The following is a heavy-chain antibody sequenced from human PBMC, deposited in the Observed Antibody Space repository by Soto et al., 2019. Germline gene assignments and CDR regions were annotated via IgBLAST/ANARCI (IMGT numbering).Heavy chain of an antibody. CDR2: IYYSGST. Sequence: QVQLQESGPGLVKPSQTLSLTCTVSGGSISSGGYYWSWIRQHPGKGLEWIGYIYYSGSTYYNPSLMRRVTISVDTSKNQLSLTLRSVTAADTAVYSCAKGVNYWYFDLWGRGTLVTVSS. D-gene: IGHD3-10*01. CDR1: GGSISSGGYY. CDR3: AKGVNYWYFDL. J-gene: IGHJ2*01. V-gene: IGHV4-31*03.